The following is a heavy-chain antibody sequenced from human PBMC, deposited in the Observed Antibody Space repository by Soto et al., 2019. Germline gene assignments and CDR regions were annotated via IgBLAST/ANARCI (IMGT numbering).Heavy chain of an antibody. D-gene: IGHD3-10*01. V-gene: IGHV4-59*01. CDR3: AGSAMVRGVTSFGY. CDR1: GGSISSYY. Sequence: SETLSLTCTVSGGSISSYYWSWIRQPPGKGLEWIGYIYYSGSTNYNPSLKSRVTISVDTSKNQFSLKLSSVTAADTAVYYCAGSAMVRGVTSFGYWGQGTLVTVSS. CDR2: IYYSGST. J-gene: IGHJ4*02.